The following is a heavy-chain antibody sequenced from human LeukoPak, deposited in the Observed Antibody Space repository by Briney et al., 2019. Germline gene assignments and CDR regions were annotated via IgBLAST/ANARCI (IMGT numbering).Heavy chain of an antibody. CDR3: ARRGYSSMDV. V-gene: IGHV4-59*08. CDR1: GGSISSYY. D-gene: IGHD5-18*01. Sequence: SETLSLTCTVSGGSISSYYWSWIRQAPGKGLEWIGYIYYSGSTNYNPSLKSRVTISVDTSKNQFSLKLSSVTAADTAVYYCARRGYSSMDVWGQGTTVTVSS. J-gene: IGHJ6*02. CDR2: IYYSGST.